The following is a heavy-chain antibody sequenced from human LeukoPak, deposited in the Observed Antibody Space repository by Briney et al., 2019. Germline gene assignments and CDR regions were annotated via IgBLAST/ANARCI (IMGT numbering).Heavy chain of an antibody. CDR2: ISNNGGYT. D-gene: IGHD2-15*01. CDR1: GFTFSTSA. J-gene: IGHJ4*02. Sequence: PAGSLRLSCAASGFTFSTSAMSWVRQAPGKVLDSISAISNNGGYTYYADSVQCRFTISRDNSKSTLCLQMNSLRAEDTAVYYCAKQLGYCSDGSCYFPYWGQGTLVTVSS. CDR3: AKQLGYCSDGSCYFPY. V-gene: IGHV3-23*01.